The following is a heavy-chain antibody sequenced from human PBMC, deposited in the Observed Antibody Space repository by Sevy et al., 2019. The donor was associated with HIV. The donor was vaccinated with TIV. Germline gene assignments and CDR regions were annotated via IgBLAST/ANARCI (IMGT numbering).Heavy chain of an antibody. Sequence: GGSLRLSCAASGFTFSNYWMTWVRQAPGKGLEWVANIKRDGSGKYYVDSVKGRFTISRDNAKNSLYLQMNSLRAEDTALCYCARDCNSASCLWGLDVWGQGTTVTVSS. CDR1: GFTFSNYW. D-gene: IGHD2-2*01. V-gene: IGHV3-7*03. J-gene: IGHJ6*02. CDR2: IKRDGSGK. CDR3: ARDCNSASCLWGLDV.